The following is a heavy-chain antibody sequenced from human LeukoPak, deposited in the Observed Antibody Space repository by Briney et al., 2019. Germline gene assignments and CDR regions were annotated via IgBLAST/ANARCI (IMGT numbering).Heavy chain of an antibody. V-gene: IGHV3-11*01. Sequence: GALRLSCAASGFTFNDYYMSWIRQAPGKGLEWLSYINIGGTNTHYATPVKGRFTIYRDNAKKTLYLEMNNLRAEDTAVYYCATDGAGFDTWGQGVLVTVSS. CDR2: INIGGTNT. CDR1: GFTFNDYY. J-gene: IGHJ5*02. CDR3: ATDGAGFDT.